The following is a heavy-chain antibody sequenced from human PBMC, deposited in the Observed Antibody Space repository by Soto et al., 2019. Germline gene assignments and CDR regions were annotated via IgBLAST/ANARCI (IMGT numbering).Heavy chain of an antibody. V-gene: IGHV3-15*05. J-gene: IGHJ4*02. D-gene: IGHD3-22*01. CDR2: IKNKSDAETT. CDR3: ATEGTSISYDYGGSFDH. Sequence: PGGSLRLSCATSGLTFNNAWLNWVRQAPGKGLEWVGRIKNKSDAETTDYSASVEGRFAISRDDSRDLLFLHMSSLKIADTAFYFCATEGTSISYDYGGSFDHWGRGAPVTVSS. CDR1: GLTFNNAW.